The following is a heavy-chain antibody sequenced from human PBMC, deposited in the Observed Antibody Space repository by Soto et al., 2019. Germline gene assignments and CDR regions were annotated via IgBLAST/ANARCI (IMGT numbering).Heavy chain of an antibody. D-gene: IGHD1-26*01. CDR1: GGSISSYY. Sequence: SETLSLTCTVSGGSISSYYWSWIRQPPGKGLEWIGYIYYSGSTNYNPSLKSRVNISVDTSKNQFSLKLSSVTAADTAVYYCARPSGSYLYYFDYWGQGTLVTVSS. CDR3: ARPSGSYLYYFDY. CDR2: IYYSGST. V-gene: IGHV4-59*08. J-gene: IGHJ4*02.